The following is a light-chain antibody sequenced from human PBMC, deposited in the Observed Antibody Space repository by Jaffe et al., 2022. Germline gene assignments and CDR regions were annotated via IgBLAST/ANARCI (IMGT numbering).Light chain of an antibody. Sequence: QSALTQPASVSGSPGQSITISCTGTGSDVGGYDFVSWYQQHPGKAPKLMIYDVSNRPSGVSNRFSGSKSGNTASLTISGLQAEDEADYYCSSYTGSIALLFGGGTKLTVL. CDR1: GSDVGGYDF. V-gene: IGLV2-14*03. CDR2: DVS. J-gene: IGLJ2*01. CDR3: SSYTGSIALL.